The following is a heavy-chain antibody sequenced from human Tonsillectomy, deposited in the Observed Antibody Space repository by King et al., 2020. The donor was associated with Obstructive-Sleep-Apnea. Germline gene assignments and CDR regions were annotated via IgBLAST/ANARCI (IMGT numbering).Heavy chain of an antibody. J-gene: IGHJ4*02. CDR3: ASGNSTSPGY. Sequence: VQLQESGPGLVKPSGTLSLTCAVSGGSISSTNWWSWVRQPPGKGLEWIGEIYHSGSTNYNPSLKNRVTISIDKSENQFSLKLTSMTAADTAVYCCASGNSTSPGYWGQGTLVTVSS. V-gene: IGHV4-4*01. D-gene: IGHD2/OR15-2a*01. CDR2: IYHSGST. CDR1: GGSISSTNW.